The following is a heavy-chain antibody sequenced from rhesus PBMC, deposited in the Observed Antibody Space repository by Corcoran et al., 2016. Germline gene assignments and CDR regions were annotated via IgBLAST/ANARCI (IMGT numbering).Heavy chain of an antibody. CDR1: GGSISGGYD. J-gene: IGHJ4*01. Sequence: QVQLQESGPGVVKPSETLSLTCAVSGGSISGGYDWSWIRQPPGKGLEWIGYIYGSRGSTNYNPSLNNRGTILIDASKNEFSLKLSSVTAADTAVYYCARDRAAAGRFDYWGQGVLVTVSS. V-gene: IGHV4-76*01. CDR2: IYGSRGST. CDR3: ARDRAAAGRFDY. D-gene: IGHD6-31*01.